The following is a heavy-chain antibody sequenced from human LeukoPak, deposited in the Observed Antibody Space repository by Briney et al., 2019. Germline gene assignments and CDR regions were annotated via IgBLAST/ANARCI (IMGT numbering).Heavy chain of an antibody. D-gene: IGHD1-26*01. CDR2: ISAYNGNT. CDR1: GYTFTSYG. V-gene: IGHV1-18*01. CDR3: ARDYGGSYYYGMDV. Sequence: ASMKVSCKASGYTFTSYGISWVRQAPGQGLEWMGWISAYNGNTNYAQKLQGRVTMTTDTSTSTAYMELRSLRSDDTAVYYCARDYGGSYYYGMDVWGQGTTVTVSS. J-gene: IGHJ6*02.